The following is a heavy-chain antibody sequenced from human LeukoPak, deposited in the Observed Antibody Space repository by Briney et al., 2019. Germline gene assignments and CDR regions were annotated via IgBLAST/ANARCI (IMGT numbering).Heavy chain of an antibody. V-gene: IGHV3-9*01. CDR2: ISWNSGSI. Sequence: GISWNSGSIGYADSVKGRFTISRDNAKNSLYLQMNSLRAEDTALYYCAKDIRRRDGYNFDYWGQGTLVTVSS. D-gene: IGHD5-24*01. CDR3: AKDIRRRDGYNFDY. J-gene: IGHJ4*02.